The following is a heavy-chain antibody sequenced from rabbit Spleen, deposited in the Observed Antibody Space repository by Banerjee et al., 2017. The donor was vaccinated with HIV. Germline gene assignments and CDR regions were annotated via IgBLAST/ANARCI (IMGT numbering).Heavy chain of an antibody. Sequence: QSLEESGGDLVKPGASLTLTCKASGFSFSSSDYICWVRQAPGKGLEWIGIIYSAKGSTDYASWVNGRFTISSDNAQSTVDLKMTSLTAADTATYFCARAIVPWLGLTRLDLWGPGTLVTVS. J-gene: IGHJ3*01. CDR1: GFSFSSSDY. CDR2: IYSAKGST. CDR3: ARAIVPWLGLTRLDL. V-gene: IGHV1S40*01. D-gene: IGHD4-1*01.